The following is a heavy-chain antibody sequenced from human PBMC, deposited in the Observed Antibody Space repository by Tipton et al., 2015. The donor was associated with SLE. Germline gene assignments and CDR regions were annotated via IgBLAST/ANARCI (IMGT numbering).Heavy chain of an antibody. V-gene: IGHV4-31*03. CDR3: ARVITIFGVVTYFDY. CDR2: IYYSGST. Sequence: TLSLTCTVSGGSISSGGYYWSWIRPHPGKGLGWIGYIYYSGSTYYNPSLKSRVTISVDTSKNQFSLKLSSVTAADTAVYYCARVITIFGVVTYFDYWGQGTLVTVSS. D-gene: IGHD3-3*01. J-gene: IGHJ4*02. CDR1: GGSISSGGYY.